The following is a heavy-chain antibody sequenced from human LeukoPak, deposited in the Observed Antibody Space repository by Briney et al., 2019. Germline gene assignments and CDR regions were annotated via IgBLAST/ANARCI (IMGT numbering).Heavy chain of an antibody. V-gene: IGHV3-53*01. J-gene: IGHJ4*02. D-gene: IGHD3-22*01. Sequence: XLXXAXSGFTXXXNYMXWVRQAPGKGLEWVSVIYPGGGTNYADSVKGRFAISRDNPKNTLYLQMNSLRAEDTAVYFCARGGRDSSNHYYVDCWGQGTLVTVSS. CDR3: ARGGRDSSNHYYVDC. CDR1: GFTXXXNY. CDR2: IYPGGGT.